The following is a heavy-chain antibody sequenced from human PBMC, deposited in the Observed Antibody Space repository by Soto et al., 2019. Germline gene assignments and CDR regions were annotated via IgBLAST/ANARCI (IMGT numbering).Heavy chain of an antibody. V-gene: IGHV3-49*04. CDR3: ARDGKQQLVRQAVYYYYGMDV. J-gene: IGHJ6*02. CDR1: GFNFHDYA. Sequence: PGGSLRLSCTASGFNFHDYAIIWVRQAPGKGLEWVGFIRSRAYGETPDYAASVKGRFNISRDDSKGIAYLQMNSLRAEDTAVYYCARDGKQQLVRQAVYYYYGMDVWGQGTTVTVSS. CDR2: IRSRAYGETP. D-gene: IGHD6-13*01.